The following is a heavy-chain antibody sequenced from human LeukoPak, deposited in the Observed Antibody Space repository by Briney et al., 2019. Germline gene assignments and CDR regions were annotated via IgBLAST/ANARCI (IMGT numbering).Heavy chain of an antibody. Sequence: ASVKVSCKASGYTFTSYDINWVRQATGQGLEWMGWMNPSSGNTGYAQKFQGRVTMTRNTSINTAYMELSSLRSEDTAVFYCARFLAPGYCSGGSCYFIDYWGQGTLVTVSS. J-gene: IGHJ4*02. CDR3: ARFLAPGYCSGGSCYFIDY. CDR2: MNPSSGNT. CDR1: GYTFTSYD. V-gene: IGHV1-8*02. D-gene: IGHD2-15*01.